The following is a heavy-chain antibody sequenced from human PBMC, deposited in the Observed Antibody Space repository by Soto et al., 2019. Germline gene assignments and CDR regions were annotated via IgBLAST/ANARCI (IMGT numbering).Heavy chain of an antibody. Sequence: EVQLVESGGGLVQPGGSLRLSCAASGFSLSDYWMNWVRQAPGKGLEWVAIIKQDGSDRYYVDSVKGRFTISRDNAKNSLYLQMSSLRVEDTALYSCARGRGWLQDYWGQGTLVTVSS. CDR1: GFSLSDYW. CDR2: IKQDGSDR. V-gene: IGHV3-7*01. J-gene: IGHJ4*02. D-gene: IGHD6-19*01. CDR3: ARGRGWLQDY.